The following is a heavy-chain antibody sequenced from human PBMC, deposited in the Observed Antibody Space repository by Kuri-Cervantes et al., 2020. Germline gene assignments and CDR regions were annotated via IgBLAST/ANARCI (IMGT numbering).Heavy chain of an antibody. CDR2: ISYDGSNK. V-gene: IGHV3-30-3*01. CDR3: TTDVTILSNGFYFDY. CDR1: GFTFSSYA. D-gene: IGHD3-9*01. J-gene: IGHJ4*02. Sequence: GESLKISCAASGFTFSSYAMHWVRQAPGKGLEWVAVISYDGSNKYYADSVKGRFTISRDNSKNTLYLQMNSLRAEDTAVYYCTTDVTILSNGFYFDYWGQGTLVTVSS.